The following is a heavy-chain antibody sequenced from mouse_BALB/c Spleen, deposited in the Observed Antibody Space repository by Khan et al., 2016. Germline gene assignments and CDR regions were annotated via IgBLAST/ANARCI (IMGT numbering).Heavy chain of an antibody. CDR3: ARRASLDY. D-gene: IGHD3-1*01. V-gene: IGHV9-2-1*01. J-gene: IGHJ2*01. Sequence: QIQLEQSGPELKKPGESVKISCKASGYTFTDYSMHWVKQAPGQGLKWMGWINTETGEPTYAEGFKGRFAFSLETSASTAYLQINNLKNEDTATYYCARRASLDYWGAGSTLTVSS. CDR1: GYTFTDYS. CDR2: INTETGEP.